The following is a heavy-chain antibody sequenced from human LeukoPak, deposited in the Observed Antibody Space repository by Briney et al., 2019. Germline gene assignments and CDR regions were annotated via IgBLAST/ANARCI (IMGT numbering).Heavy chain of an antibody. J-gene: IGHJ4*02. Sequence: GGSLRLSCAASGFTFSSYAMSWVRQAPGKGQEWVSGISGSGGSTYYADPVKVRFTISRDNSKTRPYLQMNRMTAEDTAVYYCAKKEDTAMVHYYFDYWGQGTLVSVSS. CDR3: AKKEDTAMVHYYFDY. V-gene: IGHV3-23*01. D-gene: IGHD5-18*01. CDR2: ISGSGGST. CDR1: GFTFSSYA.